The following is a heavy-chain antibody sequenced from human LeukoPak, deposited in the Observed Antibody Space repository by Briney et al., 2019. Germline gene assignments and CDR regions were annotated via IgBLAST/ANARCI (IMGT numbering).Heavy chain of an antibody. Sequence: SETLSLTCTVSGGSISSSSYYWGWIRQPPGKGLEWIGSIYYSGSTYYNPSLKSRVTISVDTSKNQFSLKLSSVTAADTAVYYCARELLQTHSYFDYWGQGTLVTVSS. J-gene: IGHJ4*02. D-gene: IGHD3-22*01. CDR1: GGSISSSSYY. CDR2: IYYSGST. CDR3: ARELLQTHSYFDY. V-gene: IGHV4-39*07.